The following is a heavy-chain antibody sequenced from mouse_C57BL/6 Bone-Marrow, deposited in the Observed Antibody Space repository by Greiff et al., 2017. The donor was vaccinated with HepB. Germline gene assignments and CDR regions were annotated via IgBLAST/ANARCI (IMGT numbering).Heavy chain of an antibody. Sequence: QVQLQQSGAELVKPGASVKLSCKASGYTFTSYWMQWVKQRPGQGLEWIGEIDPSDSYTNYNQKFKGKATLTVDTSSSTAYMQLSSLTSEDSAVYYCAITGTRAYWGQGTLVTVSA. CDR2: IDPSDSYT. V-gene: IGHV1-50*01. CDR1: GYTFTSYW. D-gene: IGHD4-1*01. J-gene: IGHJ3*01. CDR3: AITGTRAY.